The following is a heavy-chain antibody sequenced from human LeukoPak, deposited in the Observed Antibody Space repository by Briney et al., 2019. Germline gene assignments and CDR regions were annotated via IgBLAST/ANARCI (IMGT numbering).Heavy chain of an antibody. J-gene: IGHJ4*02. V-gene: IGHV3-64D*06. Sequence: GGSLRLPCSVSGFTFSTYVMHWVRQAPGKGLEYVLAISSNGDNTYYADSVKGRFTISRDNSKNTLYLQMSSLRADDTAVYYCVRGTGYWGQGTLVTVSS. CDR1: GFTFSTYV. CDR3: VRGTGY. CDR2: ISSNGDNT.